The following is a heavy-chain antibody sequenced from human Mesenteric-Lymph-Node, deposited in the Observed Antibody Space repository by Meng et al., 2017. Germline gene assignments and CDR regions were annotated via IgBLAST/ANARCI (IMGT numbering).Heavy chain of an antibody. CDR1: GFTFSLYT. J-gene: IGHJ4*02. D-gene: IGHD1-1*01. V-gene: IGHV3-21*01. CDR2: ISSTNIYI. CDR3: ASRYNWNDFDY. Sequence: VQLVESGGGLVKPGGYLRLSCAASGFTFSLYTMNWVRQAPGGLECVSSISSTNIYIYYADSVKGRCTISRDNAKNSLYLQMNSLRAEDTAVYYCASRYNWNDFDYWGRGTLVTVSS.